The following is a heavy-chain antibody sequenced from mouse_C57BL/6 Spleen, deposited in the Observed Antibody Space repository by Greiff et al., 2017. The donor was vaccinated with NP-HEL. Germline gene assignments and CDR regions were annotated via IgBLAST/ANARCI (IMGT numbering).Heavy chain of an antibody. CDR2: INPSSGYT. J-gene: IGHJ3*01. Sequence: QVQLKQSGAELAKPGASVKLSCKASGYTFTSYWMHWVKQRPGQGLEWIGYINPSSGYTKYNQKFKDKATLTADKASSTAYMQLSSLTYEDSAVYYCARSVQDVMVTPFAYWGQGTLVTVSA. CDR1: GYTFTSYW. D-gene: IGHD2-3*01. CDR3: ARSVQDVMVTPFAY. V-gene: IGHV1-7*01.